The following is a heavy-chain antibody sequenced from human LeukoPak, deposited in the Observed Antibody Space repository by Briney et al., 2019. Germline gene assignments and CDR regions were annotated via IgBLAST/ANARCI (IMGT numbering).Heavy chain of an antibody. V-gene: IGHV4-39*07. CDR2: IDYSGNT. D-gene: IGHD6-19*01. J-gene: IGHJ4*02. Sequence: SETLSLTGAVSGDSSSSSIYYWGWVRQPPGKGLEWIGSIDYSGNTYYNPSLKSRATISTDTSRSQFSLNLSSVTAADTAVYYCAREYTLYRSGWFLDYWGQGTVVTVSS. CDR3: AREYTLYRSGWFLDY. CDR1: GDSSSSSIYY.